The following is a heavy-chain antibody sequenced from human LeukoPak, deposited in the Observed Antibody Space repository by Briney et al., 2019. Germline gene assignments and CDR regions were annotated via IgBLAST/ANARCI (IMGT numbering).Heavy chain of an antibody. CDR3: ARAYGYYYMDV. J-gene: IGHJ6*03. D-gene: IGHD4-17*01. CDR2: ISSSSSYI. CDR1: GLTFSSYG. V-gene: IGHV3-21*01. Sequence: GGSLRLSCAASGLTFSSYGMNWVRQAPGKGLEWVSSISSSSSYIYYADSVKGRFTISRDNAKNSLYLQMNSLRAEDTAVYYCARAYGYYYMDVWGKGTTVTVSS.